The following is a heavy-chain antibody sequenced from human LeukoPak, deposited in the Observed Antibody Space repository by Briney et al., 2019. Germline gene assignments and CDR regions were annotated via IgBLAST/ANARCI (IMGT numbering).Heavy chain of an antibody. CDR3: VRLRDGSNLGLYSYYMDV. Sequence: SETLSLTCTVSGGSISSGSYYWGWIRQPPGKGLEWIGNFYHSGLTYYNPSLKSRVTISVDTSKNQFSLRLSSVTAADTAVYYCVRLRDGSNLGLYSYYMDVWGKGTTVTISS. CDR1: GGSISSGSYY. D-gene: IGHD5-24*01. J-gene: IGHJ6*03. CDR2: FYHSGLT. V-gene: IGHV4-39*01.